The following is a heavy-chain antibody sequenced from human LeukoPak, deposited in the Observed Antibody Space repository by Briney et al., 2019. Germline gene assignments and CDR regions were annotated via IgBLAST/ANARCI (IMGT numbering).Heavy chain of an antibody. V-gene: IGHV3-30*04. D-gene: IGHD3-10*01. CDR2: ISYDGGDK. Sequence: GGSLRLSCAASGFTFSSYAMHWVRQAPGKVLQWVAVISYDGGDKYYANSVKGRFTISRDNSKNTLYLQMNSLRPDDTAVYYCARVRVRAVIITYYYYGMDVWGQGTTVTVSS. J-gene: IGHJ6*02. CDR3: ARVRVRAVIITYYYYGMDV. CDR1: GFTFSSYA.